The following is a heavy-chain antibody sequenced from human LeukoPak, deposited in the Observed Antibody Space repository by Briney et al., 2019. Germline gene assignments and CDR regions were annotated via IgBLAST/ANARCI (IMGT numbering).Heavy chain of an antibody. V-gene: IGHV3-30*18. CDR1: GFTFSTYG. CDR2: ISYDGSHK. CDR3: AKYESNGWSYFDY. Sequence: GGSLRLSCAASGFTFSTYGMHWVRQAPGKGLEWVTVISYDGSHKYYADSVKGRFTISRDNSKNTLYLQMNSLRAEDTAVYYCAKYESNGWSYFDYWGQGILVTVSS. J-gene: IGHJ4*02. D-gene: IGHD6-19*01.